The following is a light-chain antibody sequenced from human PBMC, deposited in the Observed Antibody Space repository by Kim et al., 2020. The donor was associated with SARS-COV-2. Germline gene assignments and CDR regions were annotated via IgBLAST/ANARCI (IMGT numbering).Light chain of an antibody. V-gene: IGLV3-9*01. CDR1: NIGSKN. J-gene: IGLJ2*01. CDR2: SDG. CDR3: QVWDSSPVV. Sequence: SYELTQPLSVSVALGQTARITCGGNNIGSKNVHWYQQKPGQAPVLVIYSDGDRPSGIPERFSGSNSGNTATLTISRAQAGDEADYYCQVWDSSPVVFGGG.